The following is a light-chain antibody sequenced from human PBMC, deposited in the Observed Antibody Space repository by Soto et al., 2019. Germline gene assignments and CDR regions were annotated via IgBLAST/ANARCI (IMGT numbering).Light chain of an antibody. CDR3: QQYNDWRRT. CDR1: QRINSN. Sequence: EIAMSQYPATLSVSHGERATLSCRASQRINSNLAWYQQKPGQAPRLLIYGASTRATDIPARFGGSGAGTEFTLTISSLQSEDFAVYYCQQYNDWRRTFGQGTKVAIK. CDR2: GAS. J-gene: IGKJ1*01. V-gene: IGKV3-15*01.